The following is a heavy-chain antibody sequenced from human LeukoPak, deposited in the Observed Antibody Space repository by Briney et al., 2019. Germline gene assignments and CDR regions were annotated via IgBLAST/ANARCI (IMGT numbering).Heavy chain of an antibody. CDR3: ARDEARGYDFRPQDH. CDR1: GFSLRDYS. V-gene: IGHV3-21*01. J-gene: IGHJ4*02. D-gene: IGHD3-3*01. Sequence: GGSLRLSCAASGFSLRDYSMDWVRQAPGKGREWVSSISSSSRYTFYVDSVKGRFTISRDNAKNSLYLQMNSLRVEDTAVYYCARDEARGYDFRPQDHWGQGTLVSVSS. CDR2: ISSSSRYT.